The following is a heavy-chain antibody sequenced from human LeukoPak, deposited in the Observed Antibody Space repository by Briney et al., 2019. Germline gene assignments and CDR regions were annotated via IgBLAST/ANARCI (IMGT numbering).Heavy chain of an antibody. J-gene: IGHJ6*02. D-gene: IGHD2-2*01. Sequence: PGGSLRLSCAASGFTFSRYPIHWVRQAPGKGLEWVSVIYSGGSTYYADSVKGRFTISRDNSKNTLYLQMNSLRAEDTAVYYCASHFSNRRYCSSTSCPPYGMDVWGQGTTVTVSS. CDR1: GFTFSRYP. V-gene: IGHV3-53*01. CDR3: ASHFSNRRYCSSTSCPPYGMDV. CDR2: IYSGGST.